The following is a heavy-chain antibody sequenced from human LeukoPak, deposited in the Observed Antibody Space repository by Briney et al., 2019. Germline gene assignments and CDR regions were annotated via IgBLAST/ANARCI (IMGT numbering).Heavy chain of an antibody. Sequence: GGSLRLSCAVSGFTFSSYGMHWVRQAPGKGLEWVTVIWYDGSNKYYADSVRGRFTISRDNSKNTLYLLMNSLRAEDSAVYYCARDRTRDCSGGSCYRHYFDYWGQGTLVSVSS. CDR2: IWYDGSNK. CDR1: GFTFSSYG. V-gene: IGHV3-33*01. J-gene: IGHJ4*02. CDR3: ARDRTRDCSGGSCYRHYFDY. D-gene: IGHD2-15*01.